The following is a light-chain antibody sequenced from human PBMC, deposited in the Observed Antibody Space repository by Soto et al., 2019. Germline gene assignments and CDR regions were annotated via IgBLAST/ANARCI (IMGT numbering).Light chain of an antibody. CDR2: DAS. CDR3: LLFNTYPQA. J-gene: IGKJ4*01. Sequence: AIQLTQSPSSLSASIGDRVTITCRARQGIGSALAWYQQAPGKPPKLLIFDASTLENGVPSKFIGGGSCTDFPLTINSLQLEYFATSCCLLFNTYPQAFGGETKLEIK. CDR1: QGIGSA. V-gene: IGKV1-13*02.